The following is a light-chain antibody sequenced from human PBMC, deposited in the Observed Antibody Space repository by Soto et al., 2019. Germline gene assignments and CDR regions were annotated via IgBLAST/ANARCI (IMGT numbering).Light chain of an antibody. V-gene: IGLV8-61*01. CDR3: VLYVGSGISV. CDR1: SGSVSTNYF. J-gene: IGLJ3*02. CDR2: TTN. Sequence: QAVVTQEPSFSVSPGGTVTLTCGLTSGSVSTNYFPSWYQQTPGRAPRTLIYTTNTRSSGVPDRFSGSIIGNKAALTITGAQADDESDYYCVLYVGSGISVFGGGTKLTVL.